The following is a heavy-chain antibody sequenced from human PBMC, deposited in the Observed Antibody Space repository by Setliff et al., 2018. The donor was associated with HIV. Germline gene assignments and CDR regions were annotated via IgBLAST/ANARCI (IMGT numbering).Heavy chain of an antibody. CDR1: GFTFFSSA. D-gene: IGHD3-22*01. CDR3: AKLDYYDFSGSWARKAAIDF. CDR2: IQSGGIT. V-gene: IGHV3-23*01. J-gene: IGHJ3*01. Sequence: GESLKISCAASGFTFFSSALTWVRQAPGKGLEWVSLIQSGGITYYADSVKGRFTISRDNSNNTLSLQTSSLRAEDTAQYYCAKLDYYDFSGSWARKAAIDFWGQGTMVTVSS.